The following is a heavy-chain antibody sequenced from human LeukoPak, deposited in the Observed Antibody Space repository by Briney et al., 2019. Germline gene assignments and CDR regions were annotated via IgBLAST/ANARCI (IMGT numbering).Heavy chain of an antibody. CDR2: MNPNSGNT. CDR1: GYTFTSYD. J-gene: IGHJ4*02. Sequence: ASVKVSCKASGYTFTSYDINWVRQATGQGLEWMGWMNPNSGNTGYAQKFQGRVTITRNTSISTAYMELSSLRSEDTAVYYCARGRGYYDFWSGYYFDYWGQGTLVTVSS. CDR3: ARGRGYYDFWSGYYFDY. V-gene: IGHV1-8*03. D-gene: IGHD3-3*01.